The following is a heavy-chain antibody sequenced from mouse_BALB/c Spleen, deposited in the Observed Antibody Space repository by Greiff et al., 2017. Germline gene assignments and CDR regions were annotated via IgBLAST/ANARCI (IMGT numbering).Heavy chain of an antibody. V-gene: IGHV3-6*02. CDR1: GYSITSGYY. Sequence: EVKLQESGPGLVKPSQSLSLTCSVTGYSITSGYYWNWIRQFPGNKLEWMGYISYDGSNNYNPSLKNRISITRDTSKNQFFLKLNSVTTEDTATYYCARDRSTMITTDAMDYWGQGTSVTVSS. CDR3: ARDRSTMITTDAMDY. CDR2: ISYDGSN. D-gene: IGHD2-4*01. J-gene: IGHJ4*01.